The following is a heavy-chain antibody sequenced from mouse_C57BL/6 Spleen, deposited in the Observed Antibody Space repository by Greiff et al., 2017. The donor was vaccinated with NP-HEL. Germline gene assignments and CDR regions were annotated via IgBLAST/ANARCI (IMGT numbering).Heavy chain of an antibody. V-gene: IGHV5-9-1*02. CDR2: ISSGGDYI. J-gene: IGHJ4*01. Sequence: EVKVEESGEGLVKPGGSLKLSCAASGFTFSSYAMSWVRQTPEKRLEWVAYISSGGDYIYYADTVKGRFTISRDNARNTLYLQMSSLKSEDTAMYYCTREGNYEAMDYWGQGTSVTVSS. D-gene: IGHD2-1*01. CDR3: TREGNYEAMDY. CDR1: GFTFSSYA.